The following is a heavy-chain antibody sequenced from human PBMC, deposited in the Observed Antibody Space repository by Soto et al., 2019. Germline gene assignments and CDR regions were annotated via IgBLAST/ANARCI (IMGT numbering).Heavy chain of an antibody. J-gene: IGHJ6*02. CDR1: GFTFSNYA. CDR2: ISGSGGST. Sequence: PGGSLRLSCAASGFTFSNYAMSWVRQAPGKGLEWVSAISGSGGSTYYADSVKGRFTISRDNSKNTLYLQMNSLRAEDTAVYYCAKDQGDSSSWYYYYGMDVWGQGTTVTVSS. V-gene: IGHV3-23*01. D-gene: IGHD6-13*01. CDR3: AKDQGDSSSWYYYYGMDV.